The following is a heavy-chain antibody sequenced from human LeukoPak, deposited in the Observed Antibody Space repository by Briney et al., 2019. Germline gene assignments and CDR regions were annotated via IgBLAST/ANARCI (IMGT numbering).Heavy chain of an antibody. D-gene: IGHD3-22*01. CDR3: ARHHYYDSSGYYVYYFDY. J-gene: IGHJ4*02. Sequence: PSETLSLTCTVFGGSISSYYWSWIRQPPGKGLEWIGYIYYSGSTNYNPSLKSRVTISVDTSKNQFSLKLSSVTAADTAVYYCARHHYYDSSGYYVYYFDYWGQGTLVTVSS. CDR1: GGSISSYY. V-gene: IGHV4-59*01. CDR2: IYYSGST.